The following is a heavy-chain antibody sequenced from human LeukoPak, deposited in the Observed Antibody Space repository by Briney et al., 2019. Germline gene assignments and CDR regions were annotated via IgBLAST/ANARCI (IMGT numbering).Heavy chain of an antibody. CDR2: IRYDGSSK. CDR3: AAGYSSDY. Sequence: GESLKISCAASGFTFSNYGMQWVRQAPGKGLEWVAFIRYDGSSKSYADSVKGRFTISRDNSKNTLYLQMNSLRDDDTALYYCAAGYSSDYWGQGTLVTVSS. J-gene: IGHJ4*02. CDR1: GFTFSNYG. D-gene: IGHD1-26*01. V-gene: IGHV3-30*02.